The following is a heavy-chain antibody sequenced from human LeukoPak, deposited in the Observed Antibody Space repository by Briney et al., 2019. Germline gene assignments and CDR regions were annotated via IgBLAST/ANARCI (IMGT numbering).Heavy chain of an antibody. Sequence: PGGSLRLSCAASGFTFSSYAMSWVRQAPGKGLEWVSAMSGSGGSTYYADSVKGRFTISRDNSKNTLYLQMNSLRAEDTAVYYCAKGGPVLLWFGESINWFDPWGQGTLVTVSS. V-gene: IGHV3-23*01. CDR1: GFTFSSYA. CDR3: AKGGPVLLWFGESINWFDP. J-gene: IGHJ5*02. CDR2: MSGSGGST. D-gene: IGHD3-10*01.